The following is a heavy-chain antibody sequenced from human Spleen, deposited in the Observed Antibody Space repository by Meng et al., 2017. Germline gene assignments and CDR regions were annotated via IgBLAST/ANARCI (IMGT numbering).Heavy chain of an antibody. V-gene: IGHV6-1*01. CDR2: TYYRSKWYN. J-gene: IGHJ6*02. CDR3: AKAHLTLVRGVMYYYGMDV. CDR1: GDSVSSNSAA. Sequence: QTPSLTGAISGDSVSSNSAAWNWIRQSPSRGLEWLGRTYYRSKWYNDYAVSVKSRITINPDTSKNQCSLQLNSVTPEDTAVYYCAKAHLTLVRGVMYYYGMDVWGQGTTVTVSS. D-gene: IGHD3-10*01.